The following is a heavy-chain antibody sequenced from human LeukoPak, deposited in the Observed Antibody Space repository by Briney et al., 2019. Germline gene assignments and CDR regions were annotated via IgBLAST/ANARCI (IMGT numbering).Heavy chain of an antibody. V-gene: IGHV3-48*03. Sequence: PGGSLLLSCAASGFTFSSYEMNWVRQAPGKGLEWVSYISSSGSTIYYADSVKGRFTISRDNSKNTLYLQMNSLRVEDTAVYYCAKDLHDYDSSGQIDYWGQGTLVSVSS. J-gene: IGHJ4*02. D-gene: IGHD3-22*01. CDR1: GFTFSSYE. CDR2: ISSSGSTI. CDR3: AKDLHDYDSSGQIDY.